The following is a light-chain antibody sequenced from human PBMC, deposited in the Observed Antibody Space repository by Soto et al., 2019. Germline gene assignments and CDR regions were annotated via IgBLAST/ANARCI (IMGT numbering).Light chain of an antibody. CDR2: SAS. CDR1: QSVRSN. J-gene: IGKJ1*01. CDR3: QQFDNWPPAT. V-gene: IGKV3-15*01. Sequence: EIVMTQSPATLSVSPGERATLSCRASQSVRSNLAWYQQKPGQPPRLLIYSASTRATGIPARFSGSGSGTEFTLTISSRQSEDFAVYYCQQFDNWPPATFGQGTKVEI.